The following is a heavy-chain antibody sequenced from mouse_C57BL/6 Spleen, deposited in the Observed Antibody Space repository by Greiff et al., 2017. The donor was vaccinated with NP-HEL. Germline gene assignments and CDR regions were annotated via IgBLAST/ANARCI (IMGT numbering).Heavy chain of an antibody. CDR3: ARHYYGSLYAMDY. V-gene: IGHV3-6*01. Sequence: DVKLQESGPGLVKPSQSLSLTCSVTGYSITSGYYWNWIRQFPGNKLEWMGYISYDGSNNYNPSLKNRISITRDTSKNQFFLKLNSVTTEDTATYYCARHYYGSLYAMDYWGQGTSVTVSS. D-gene: IGHD1-1*01. J-gene: IGHJ4*01. CDR2: ISYDGSN. CDR1: GYSITSGYY.